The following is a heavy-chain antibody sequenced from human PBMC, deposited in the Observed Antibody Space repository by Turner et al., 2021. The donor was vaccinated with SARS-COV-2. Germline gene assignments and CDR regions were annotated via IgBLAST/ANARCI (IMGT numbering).Heavy chain of an antibody. Sequence: QVQLVESGGGVVQPGRSLRLSCAASGFTFSDYGMHWVRQAPGKGLEWVAVIWYDGSYKYYADSVKGRFTISSDNSKNTLYLQMNSLRAEDTAVYYCARDGGTGTTFPFFDYWGQGTLVTVSS. V-gene: IGHV3-33*01. CDR1: GFTFSDYG. CDR3: ARDGGTGTTFPFFDY. J-gene: IGHJ4*02. CDR2: IWYDGSYK. D-gene: IGHD1-7*01.